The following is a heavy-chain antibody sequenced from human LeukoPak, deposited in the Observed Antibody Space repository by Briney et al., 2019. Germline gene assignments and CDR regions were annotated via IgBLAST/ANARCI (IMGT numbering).Heavy chain of an antibody. D-gene: IGHD5-12*01. CDR3: ARGNNGYDV. J-gene: IGHJ4*02. V-gene: IGHV4-38-2*02. CDR1: GYSVINGYY. Sequence: SETLSLTCTVSGYSVINGYYWGWIRQPPGKGLEWIASVYHSGSTNYSPSLKGRVTISLDTSKNQLSLKLTSVTAADTAAYYCARGNNGYDVWGQGNLVTVSS. CDR2: VYHSGST.